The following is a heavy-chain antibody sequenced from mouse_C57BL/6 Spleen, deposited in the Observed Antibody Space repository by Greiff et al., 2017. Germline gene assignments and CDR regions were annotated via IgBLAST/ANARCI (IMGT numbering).Heavy chain of an antibody. CDR1: GYTFTSYW. D-gene: IGHD1-1*01. Sequence: QVQLQQPGAELVRPGTSVKLSCKASGYTFTSYWMHWVKQRPGQGLEWIGVIDPSDSYTNYNQKFKGKATLTVDTSSSTAYMQLSSLTSEDSAVYYGANSLFITTGGDYARDYWGKGTSVTVSS. V-gene: IGHV1-59*01. CDR2: IDPSDSYT. CDR3: ANSLFITTGGDYARDY. J-gene: IGHJ4*01.